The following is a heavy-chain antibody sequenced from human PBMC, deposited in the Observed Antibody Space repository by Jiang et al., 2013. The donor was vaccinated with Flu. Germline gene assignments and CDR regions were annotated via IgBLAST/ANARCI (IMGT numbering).Heavy chain of an antibody. Sequence: RQSPSRGLEWLGRTYYRSKWYNDYAISVKSRITINPDTSKNQFSLQLNSVTPEDTAVYYCARGYGGDIDYWGQGTLVTVSS. V-gene: IGHV6-1*01. J-gene: IGHJ4*02. D-gene: IGHD4-23*01. CDR3: ARGYGGDIDY. CDR2: TYYRSKWYN.